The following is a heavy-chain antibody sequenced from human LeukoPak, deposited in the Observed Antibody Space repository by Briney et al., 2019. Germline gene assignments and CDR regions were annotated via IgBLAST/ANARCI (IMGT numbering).Heavy chain of an antibody. Sequence: SVKVSCKASGGTLNSYVISWVRQAPGQGLEWMGGIIPISGTTNYAQKFQGRVTITADRSTSTAYMELRSLRSDDTAVYYCAREPLRVQRWFDPWGQGTLVTVSS. CDR3: AREPLRVQRWFDP. CDR1: GGTLNSYV. V-gene: IGHV1-69*06. D-gene: IGHD1-1*01. CDR2: IIPISGTT. J-gene: IGHJ5*02.